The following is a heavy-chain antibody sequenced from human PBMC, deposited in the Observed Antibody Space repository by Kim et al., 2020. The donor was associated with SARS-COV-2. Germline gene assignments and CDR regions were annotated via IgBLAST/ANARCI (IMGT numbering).Heavy chain of an antibody. D-gene: IGHD2-15*01. J-gene: IGHJ6*02. Sequence: YAQKLQGRVAMTTDTSTSTAYMELRSLRADDTAVYYCARGGQRVAYGMDVWGQGTTVTVSS. CDR3: ARGGQRVAYGMDV. V-gene: IGHV1-18*01.